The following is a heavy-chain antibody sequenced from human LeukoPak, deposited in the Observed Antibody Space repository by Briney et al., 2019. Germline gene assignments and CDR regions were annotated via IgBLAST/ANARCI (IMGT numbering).Heavy chain of an antibody. CDR1: GGTFSSYA. CDR2: IIPIFGTA. J-gene: IGHJ6*03. Sequence: SVKVSCKASGGTFSSYAISWVRQAPGQGLEWMGGIIPIFGTANYAHKFQGRVTITTDESTSTAYMELSSLRSEDTAVYYCARTRRGYCSSTSCAPYYYYYYMDVWGKGTTVTVSS. CDR3: ARTRRGYCSSTSCAPYYYYYYMDV. V-gene: IGHV1-69*05. D-gene: IGHD2-2*01.